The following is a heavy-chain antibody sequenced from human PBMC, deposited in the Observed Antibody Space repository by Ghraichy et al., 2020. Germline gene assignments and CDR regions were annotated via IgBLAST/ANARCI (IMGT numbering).Heavy chain of an antibody. CDR3: AKLPYDFWSPYSPYNWFDP. J-gene: IGHJ5*02. V-gene: IGHV3-23*01. CDR1: GFTFSKYA. CDR2: LSDSGFST. D-gene: IGHD3-3*01. Sequence: GGSLRLSCAASGFTFSKYAMSWVRQAPGKGLEWVSTLSDSGFSTFYADSVKGRFTISRDNSKNTLYLQMNSLRPEDTAVYYCAKLPYDFWSPYSPYNWFDPWGQGTLVTVSS.